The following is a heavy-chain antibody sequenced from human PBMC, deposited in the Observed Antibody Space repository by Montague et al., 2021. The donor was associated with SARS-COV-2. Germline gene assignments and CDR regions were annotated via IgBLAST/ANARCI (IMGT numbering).Heavy chain of an antibody. Sequence: ETLSLTCTVSGGSISSSSYYWGWIRQPPGKGLEWIGSIYYSGSTYYNPSLKSRVTISVDTSKNQFSLKLSSATAADTAVYYRARVGRQQLVRLSGMDVWGQGTTVTVSS. CDR3: ARVGRQQLVRLSGMDV. D-gene: IGHD6-13*01. CDR1: GGSISSSSYY. J-gene: IGHJ6*02. V-gene: IGHV4-39*07. CDR2: IYYSGST.